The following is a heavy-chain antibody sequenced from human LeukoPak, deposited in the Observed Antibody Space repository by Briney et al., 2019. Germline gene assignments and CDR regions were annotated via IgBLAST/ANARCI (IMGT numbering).Heavy chain of an antibody. CDR3: AKDLSSNWYPV. J-gene: IGHJ4*02. V-gene: IGHV1-58*02. D-gene: IGHD6-13*01. CDR1: GFTFTSSA. CDR2: IVVGSGNT. Sequence: SVKVTCKASGFTFTSSAMQWVRQARGQRLEWIGWIVVGSGNTNYAQKFQERVTITRDMSTSTAYMELSSLRAEDTAVYYCAKDLSSNWYPVWGQGTLVTVSS.